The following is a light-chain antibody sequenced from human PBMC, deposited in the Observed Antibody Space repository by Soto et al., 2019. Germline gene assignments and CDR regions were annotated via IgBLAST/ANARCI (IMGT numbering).Light chain of an antibody. CDR1: QSVSDW. CDR2: GSS. V-gene: IGKV1-12*01. CDR3: QQANTYSWT. Sequence: DIQMTQSPSSVSASVGDTVTVTCRASQSVSDWVSCYQKKQGEAHKLLIYGSSTLLSGVTSRFSGTRSGKKFTLTITSLQPEDFATYSCQQANTYSWTFGPGTKVDIK. J-gene: IGKJ1*01.